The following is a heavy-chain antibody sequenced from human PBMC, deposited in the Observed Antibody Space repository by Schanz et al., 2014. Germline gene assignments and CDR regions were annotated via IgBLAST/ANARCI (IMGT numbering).Heavy chain of an antibody. Sequence: EVQLLESGGGLVEPGGSLRLSCAASGFNFSDYAMCWVRQAPGKGLEWVSAISGGGGTTDYADSVKGRFTISRDNSKNTLYLQMNSLRAEDTAVYYCARPALWFGDNCFDPWGQGTLVTVSS. V-gene: IGHV3-23*01. J-gene: IGHJ5*02. CDR1: GFNFSDYA. D-gene: IGHD3-10*01. CDR3: ARPALWFGDNCFDP. CDR2: ISGGGGTT.